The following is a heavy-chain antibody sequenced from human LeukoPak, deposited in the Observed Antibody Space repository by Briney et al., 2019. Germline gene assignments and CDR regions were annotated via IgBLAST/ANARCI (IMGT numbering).Heavy chain of an antibody. D-gene: IGHD5-18*01. Sequence: PGGSLRLSCSASGFTFSIYEMNWVRQAPGKGLEWVSYISSSGSTIYYADSVKGRFTISRDNAKNSLYLQINSLRGEDTAIYYCARDGDSYGYGIDYWGQGTLVTVSP. J-gene: IGHJ4*02. CDR2: ISSSGSTI. CDR3: ARDGDSYGYGIDY. V-gene: IGHV3-48*03. CDR1: GFTFSIYE.